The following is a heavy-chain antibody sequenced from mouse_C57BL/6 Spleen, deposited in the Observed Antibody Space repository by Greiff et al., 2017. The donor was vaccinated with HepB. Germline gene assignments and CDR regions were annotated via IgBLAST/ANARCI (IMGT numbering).Heavy chain of an antibody. J-gene: IGHJ4*01. CDR1: GYTFTSYG. V-gene: IGHV1-81*01. Sequence: VQLQQSGAELARPGASVKLSCKASGYTFTSYGISWVKQRTGQGLEWIGEIYPRSGNTYYNEKFKGKATLTADESSSTAYMELRSLTSEDSAVYFCARQVITTAPRAMDYWGQGTSVTVSS. CDR2: IYPRSGNT. D-gene: IGHD1-1*01. CDR3: ARQVITTAPRAMDY.